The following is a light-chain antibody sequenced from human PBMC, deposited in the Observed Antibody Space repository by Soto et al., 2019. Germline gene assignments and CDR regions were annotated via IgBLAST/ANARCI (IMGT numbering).Light chain of an antibody. CDR3: QQSYTSSCT. V-gene: IGKV1-39*01. CDR1: QSVAGY. J-gene: IGKJ1*01. CDR2: AAA. Sequence: DIQMTQAPSSLSASVGETVTFNSRPSQSVAGYLNWYQQKPGGAPHLLIYAAATLQSGVPSRFSGSGSGTDFKLTISSLQTEDVATYYCQQSYTSSCTFGTGTKVDIK.